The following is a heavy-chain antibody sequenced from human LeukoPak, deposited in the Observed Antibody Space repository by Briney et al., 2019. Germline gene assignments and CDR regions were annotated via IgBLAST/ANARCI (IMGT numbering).Heavy chain of an antibody. D-gene: IGHD3-16*02. V-gene: IGHV4-59*01. CDR2: IYYSGST. CDR3: ARDLPYRNRYAFDI. J-gene: IGHJ3*02. CDR1: GGSISSYY. Sequence: SETLSLTCTVSGGSISSYYWSWIQQPPGKGLEWIGYIYYSGSTNYNPSLKSRVTISVDTSKNQFSLKLSSVTAADTAVYYCARDLPYRNRYAFDIWGQGTMVTVSS.